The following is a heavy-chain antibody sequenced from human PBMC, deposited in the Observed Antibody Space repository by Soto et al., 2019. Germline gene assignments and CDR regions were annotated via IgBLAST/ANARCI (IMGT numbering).Heavy chain of an antibody. CDR1: GFTFSSYG. D-gene: IGHD6-6*01. Sequence: LRLSCAASGFTFSSYGMHWVRQAPGKGLEWVAVIWYDGSNKYYADSVKGRFTISRDNSKNTLYLQMNSLRAEDTAVYYCARVPYSSSYYFDYWGQGTLVTVS. J-gene: IGHJ4*02. CDR3: ARVPYSSSYYFDY. V-gene: IGHV3-33*01. CDR2: IWYDGSNK.